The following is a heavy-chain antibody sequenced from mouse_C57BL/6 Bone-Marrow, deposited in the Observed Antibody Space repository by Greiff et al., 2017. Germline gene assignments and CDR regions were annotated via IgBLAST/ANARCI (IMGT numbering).Heavy chain of an antibody. CDR3: ARRGLRRDWYFDV. CDR1: GFTFSDYG. D-gene: IGHD2-4*01. CDR2: ISNLAYSI. Sequence: EVKLVESGGGLVQPGGSLKLSCAASGFTFSDYGMAWVRQAPRKGPEWVAFISNLAYSIYYADTVTGRFTISRETAKNTLYLEMSSLRSEDTAMYYCARRGLRRDWYFDVWGTGTTVTVSS. J-gene: IGHJ1*03. V-gene: IGHV5-15*01.